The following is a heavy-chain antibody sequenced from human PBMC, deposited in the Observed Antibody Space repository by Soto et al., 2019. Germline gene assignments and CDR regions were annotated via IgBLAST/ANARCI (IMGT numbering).Heavy chain of an antibody. D-gene: IGHD3-10*01. V-gene: IGHV4-59*01. CDR2: IYYSGST. CDR1: GGSISRYY. CDR3: ARRISRATHVGYYSDY. J-gene: IGHJ4*02. Sequence: SETLSLTCTVSGGSISRYYWSWIRQPPGKGLEWIGYIYYSGSTNYNPSLKSRVTISVDTSKNQFSLKLSSVTAADTAVYYCARRISRATHVGYYSDYWGQGTPVT.